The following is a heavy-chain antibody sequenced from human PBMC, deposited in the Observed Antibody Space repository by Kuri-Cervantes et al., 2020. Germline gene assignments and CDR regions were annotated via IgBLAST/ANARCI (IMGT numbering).Heavy chain of an antibody. CDR1: GGSISSGGYY. CDR2: ISYSGST. J-gene: IGHJ5*02. D-gene: IGHD6-13*01. V-gene: IGHV4-61*08. CDR3: ARGVMQQRNWFDP. Sequence: GSLRLSCTVSGGSISSGGYYWSWIRQHPGKGLEWIGYISYSGSTNYNPSLKSRVTISVDTSKNQFSLKLSSVTAADTAVYYCARGVMQQRNWFDPWGQGTLVTVSS.